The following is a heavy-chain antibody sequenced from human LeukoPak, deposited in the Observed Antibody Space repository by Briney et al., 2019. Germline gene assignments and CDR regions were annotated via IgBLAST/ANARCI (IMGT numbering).Heavy chain of an antibody. CDR1: GFTFSSYG. J-gene: IGHJ4*02. CDR3: VRDLGGRSGH. D-gene: IGHD1-26*01. CDR2: INEDGSTT. V-gene: IGHV3-74*01. Sequence: GGSLRLSCAASGFTFSSYGMHWVRQAPGKGLVWVSRINEDGSTTNYADSVKGRLTISRDNAKNTLYLQMNSLRAEDTAVYYCVRDLGGRSGHWGQGTLVTVSS.